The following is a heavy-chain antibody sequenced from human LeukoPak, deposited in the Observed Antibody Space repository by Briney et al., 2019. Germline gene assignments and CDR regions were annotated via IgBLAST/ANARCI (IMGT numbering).Heavy chain of an antibody. CDR2: ISGSGGST. D-gene: IGHD3-22*01. J-gene: IGHJ4*02. CDR1: GFTFSSYA. V-gene: IGHV3-23*01. CDR3: AKDVAPTMIVVVITSFDY. Sequence: GGSLRLSGAASGFTFSSYAISWVRQAPGKGLEWVSAISGSGGSTYYADSVKGRFTISRDNSKNTLYLQMNSLRAEDTAVYYCAKDVAPTMIVVVITSFDYWGQGTLVTVSS.